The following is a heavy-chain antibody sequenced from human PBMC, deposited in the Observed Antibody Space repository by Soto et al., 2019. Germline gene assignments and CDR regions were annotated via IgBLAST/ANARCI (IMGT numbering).Heavy chain of an antibody. CDR2: INHSGST. V-gene: IGHV4-34*01. Sequence: SETLSLTCAVYGGSFSGYYWSWIRQPPGKGLEWIGEINHSGSTNYNPSLKSRVTISVDTSKNQFSLKLSSVTAADTAVYYCARVAIAARQIDYWGQGTLVTVSS. J-gene: IGHJ4*02. D-gene: IGHD6-6*01. CDR3: ARVAIAARQIDY. CDR1: GGSFSGYY.